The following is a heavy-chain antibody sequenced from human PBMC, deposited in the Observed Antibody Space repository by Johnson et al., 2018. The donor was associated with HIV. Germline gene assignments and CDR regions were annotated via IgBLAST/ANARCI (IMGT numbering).Heavy chain of an antibody. Sequence: VQLVESGGGLVQPGGSLRLSCAASGFTFDDYGMSWVRQGPGKGLEWVSVIYSGDNTYYADSVKGRFTISRDNAKNSVYLQMNSLRAGDTAVYYCARGSRYTYDNDDVYLLQAFDVWGQGTVVTVSS. D-gene: IGHD3-16*01. V-gene: IGHV3-66*01. J-gene: IGHJ3*01. CDR3: ARGSRYTYDNDDVYLLQAFDV. CDR2: IYSGDNT. CDR1: GFTFDDYG.